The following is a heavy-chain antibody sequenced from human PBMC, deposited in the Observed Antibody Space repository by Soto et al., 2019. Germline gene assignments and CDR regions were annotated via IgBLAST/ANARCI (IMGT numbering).Heavy chain of an antibody. D-gene: IGHD6-13*01. CDR2: IYYSGST. CDR1: GGSISSSSYY. CDR3: ARHSSSWYWGWFDP. Sequence: QLQLQESGPGLVKPSETLSLTCTVSGGSISSSSYYWGWIRQPPGKGLEWIGSIYYSGSTYYNPSLKSRVSISVDTSKNQFSLKLSSVTAADTAVYYCARHSSSWYWGWFDPWGQGNLVTVSS. J-gene: IGHJ5*02. V-gene: IGHV4-39*01.